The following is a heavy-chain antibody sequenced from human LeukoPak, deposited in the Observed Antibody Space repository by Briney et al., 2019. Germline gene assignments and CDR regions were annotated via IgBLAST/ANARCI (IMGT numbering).Heavy chain of an antibody. Sequence: TGGSLRLSCEASGFTFSSHSMTWVRQAPGKTLEWISYIGHTGSPAHYADSVRGRFTISRDNAKNSLYLQMNSLTVEDTAVYYCARDQRPYCGGECYCAIDLWGRGTLVTVSS. CDR2: IGHTGSPA. CDR3: ARDQRPYCGGECYCAIDL. D-gene: IGHD2-21*01. CDR1: GFTFSSHS. J-gene: IGHJ3*01. V-gene: IGHV3-48*01.